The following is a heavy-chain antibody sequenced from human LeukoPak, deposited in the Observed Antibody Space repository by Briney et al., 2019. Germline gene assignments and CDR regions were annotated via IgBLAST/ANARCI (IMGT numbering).Heavy chain of an antibody. CDR3: ARDQWRYYYDSSGEKAIDY. Sequence: ASVKVSCKASGYTFTSYGISWVRQAPGQGLEWMGWFSAYNGNTNYAQKLQGRVTMTTDTSTSTAYMELRSLRSDDTAVYYCARDQWRYYYDSSGEKAIDYWGQGTLVTVSS. V-gene: IGHV1-18*01. CDR2: FSAYNGNT. D-gene: IGHD3-22*01. J-gene: IGHJ4*02. CDR1: GYTFTSYG.